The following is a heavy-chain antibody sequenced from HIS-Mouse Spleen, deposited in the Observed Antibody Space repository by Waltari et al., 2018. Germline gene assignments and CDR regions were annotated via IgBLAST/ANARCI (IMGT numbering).Heavy chain of an antibody. CDR1: GFTFDDYA. J-gene: IGHJ4*02. D-gene: IGHD3-3*01. Sequence: EVQLVESGGDLVQPGRSLRLSCAASGFTFDDYAMHWVRQAPGKGLGWVSGISWNSGSIGYADSVKGRFTISRDNAKNSLYLQMNSLRAEDTALYYCAKDMGLRFLEWLFDYWGQGTLVTVSS. CDR2: ISWNSGSI. CDR3: AKDMGLRFLEWLFDY. V-gene: IGHV3-9*01.